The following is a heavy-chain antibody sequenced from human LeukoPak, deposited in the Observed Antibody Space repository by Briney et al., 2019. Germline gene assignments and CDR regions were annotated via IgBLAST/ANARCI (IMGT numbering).Heavy chain of an antibody. J-gene: IGHJ3*02. D-gene: IGHD3-16*02. CDR3: ARDLYYDYVWGSYRYPPDAFDI. CDR1: GYTFTSYG. Sequence: ASVKVSCKASGYTFTSYGISWVRQAPGQGLEWMGWISAYNGNTNYAQKLQGRVTMTTDTSTSTAYMELRGLRSDDTAVYYCARDLYYDYVWGSYRYPPDAFDIWGQGTMVTVSS. CDR2: ISAYNGNT. V-gene: IGHV1-18*01.